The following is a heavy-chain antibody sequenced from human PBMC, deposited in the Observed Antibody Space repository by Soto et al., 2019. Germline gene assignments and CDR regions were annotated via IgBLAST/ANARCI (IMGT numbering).Heavy chain of an antibody. V-gene: IGHV1-69*06. CDR2: TGSGTGPG. J-gene: IGHJ4*02. CDR3: ARRDSGGFYRYFDS. Sequence: QVQLVQSGAEVKKPGTSVKVSCKASGGTFSTNPISWVRQAPEQGLEWMGGTGSGTGPGNHAQKFQGRLTITVDKSTSTVYMELSSLSSEDTAVYYCARRDSGGFYRYFDSWGQGTLVTVSS. D-gene: IGHD2-15*01. CDR1: GGTFSTNP.